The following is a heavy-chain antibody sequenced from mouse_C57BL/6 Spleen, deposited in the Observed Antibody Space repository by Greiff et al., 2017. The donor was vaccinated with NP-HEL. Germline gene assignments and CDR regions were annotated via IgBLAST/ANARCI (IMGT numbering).Heavy chain of an antibody. D-gene: IGHD1-1*01. CDR2: IDPETGGT. Sequence: QVQLKESGAELVRPGASVTLSCKASGYTFTDYEMHWVKQTPVHGLEWIGAIDPETGGTAYNQKFKGKAILTADKSSSTAYMELRSLTSEDSAVYYCTNYGSRAWFAYWGQGTLVTVSA. V-gene: IGHV1-15*01. CDR1: GYTFTDYE. CDR3: TNYGSRAWFAY. J-gene: IGHJ3*01.